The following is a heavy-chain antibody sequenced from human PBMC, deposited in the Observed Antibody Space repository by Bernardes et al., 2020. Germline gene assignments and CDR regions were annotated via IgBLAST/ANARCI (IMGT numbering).Heavy chain of an antibody. CDR2: IIPIFGTA. D-gene: IGHD3-3*01. CDR1: GGTFSSYA. V-gene: IGHV1-69*06. CDR3: AREIFGVVIILRTDNWFDP. Sequence: SVKVSCKASGGTFSSYAISWVRQAPGQGLEWMGGIIPIFGTANYAQKFQGRVTITADKSTSTAYMELSSLRSEDTAVYYCAREIFGVVIILRTDNWFDPWGQGTLVTVSS. J-gene: IGHJ5*02.